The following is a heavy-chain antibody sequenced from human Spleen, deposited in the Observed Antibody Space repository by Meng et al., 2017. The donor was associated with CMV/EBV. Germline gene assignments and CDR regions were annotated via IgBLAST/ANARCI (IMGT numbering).Heavy chain of an antibody. V-gene: IGHV3-7*01. J-gene: IGHJ4*02. Sequence: GGSLRLSCEASGFTFSSYWMSWVRQAPGKGLEWVANIKQDGGEKSYVDSVRGRFTSSRDNTKNSLYLQMNSLRAEDTAVYYCARTRGFLFDHWGQGALVTVSS. CDR3: ARTRGFLFDH. D-gene: IGHD2-21*01. CDR1: GFTFSSYW. CDR2: IKQDGGEK.